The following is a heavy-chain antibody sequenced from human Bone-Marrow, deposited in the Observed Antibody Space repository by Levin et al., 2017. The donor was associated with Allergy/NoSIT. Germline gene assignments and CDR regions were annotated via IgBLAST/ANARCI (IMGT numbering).Heavy chain of an antibody. D-gene: IGHD6-13*01. CDR3: AKAVAQAGTWHWFDP. CDR2: ISGSGDRT. V-gene: IGHV3-23*01. Sequence: PGESLKISCAASGFTFSTYSMTWVRQPPGKGLDWVSSISGSGDRTHYADSVEGRFTISRDTSKSTVYLQMSSLRADDTAVYYCAKAVAQAGTWHWFDPWGQGTLVTVSS. J-gene: IGHJ5*02. CDR1: GFTFSTYS.